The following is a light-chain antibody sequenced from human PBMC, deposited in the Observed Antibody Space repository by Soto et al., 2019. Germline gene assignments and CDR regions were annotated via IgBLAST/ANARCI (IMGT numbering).Light chain of an antibody. CDR3: HQVNSYPWK. J-gene: IGKJ1*01. CDR2: AAS. CDR1: QGISSY. Sequence: IHLTPAPCRVGAGLGSIGTMSQWASQGISSYLDWYQQKPGKAPKLLIYAASTLQSGVPSRFSGSGSGTEFPPPLTSLPPEDFATSPSHQVNSYPWKFGQGTKVDIK. V-gene: IGKV1-9*01.